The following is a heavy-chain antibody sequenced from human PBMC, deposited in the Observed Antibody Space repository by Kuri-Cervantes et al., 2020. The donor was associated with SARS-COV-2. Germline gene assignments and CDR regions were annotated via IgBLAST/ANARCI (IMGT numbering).Heavy chain of an antibody. CDR2: IGSSSSYI. Sequence: GGSLSPCAASGFTFSSYSMNWVHQAPGKGLEWVSSIGSSSSYIYYADSVKGRFTISRDNAKNSLYLQMNSLRAEDTAVYYCAREHSSSWSGLDYWGQGTLVTVSS. CDR3: AREHSSSWSGLDY. CDR1: GFTFSSYS. V-gene: IGHV3-21*01. J-gene: IGHJ4*02. D-gene: IGHD6-13*01.